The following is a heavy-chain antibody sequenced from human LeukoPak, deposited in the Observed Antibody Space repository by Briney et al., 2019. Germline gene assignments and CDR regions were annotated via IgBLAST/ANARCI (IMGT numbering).Heavy chain of an antibody. Sequence: GGSLRLSCAASGFTFGSYAMNWVRQAPGKGLEWGSAVSGTGDTTYYADSVKVRFAISKDNSKNTLYVQMNSLRAEDTAVYYCAKGVYYMDVWGKGTTITVSS. CDR1: GFTFGSYA. CDR2: VSGTGDTT. V-gene: IGHV3-23*01. J-gene: IGHJ6*03. CDR3: AKGVYYMDV.